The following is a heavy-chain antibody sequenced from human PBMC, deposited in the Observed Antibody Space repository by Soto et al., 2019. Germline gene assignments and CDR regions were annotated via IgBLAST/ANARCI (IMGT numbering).Heavy chain of an antibody. V-gene: IGHV3-33*01. D-gene: IGHD6-13*01. CDR3: ARDGIAAAGTGQKNRYYYYYGMDV. CDR1: GFTFSSYG. J-gene: IGHJ6*02. Sequence: GGSLRLSCAASGFTFSSYGMHWVRQAPGKGLEWMAVIWYDGSNKHYADSVKGRFTISRDNSKNTLYLQMNSLRAEDTAVYYCARDGIAAAGTGQKNRYYYYYGMDVWGQGTTVTVSS. CDR2: IWYDGSNK.